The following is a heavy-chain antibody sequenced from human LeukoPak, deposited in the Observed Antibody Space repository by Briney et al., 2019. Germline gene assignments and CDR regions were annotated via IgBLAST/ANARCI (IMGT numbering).Heavy chain of an antibody. V-gene: IGHV1-69*05. CDR1: GGTFSSYA. CDR3: AAGGRTMIVVDLFDY. Sequence: GASVKVSCKASGGTFSSYAISWVRQAPGQGLEWMGGIIPIFGTANYAQKFQGRVTITTDESTSTAYMELSSLRSEDTAVYYCAAGGRTMIVVDLFDYWGQGTLVTVSS. D-gene: IGHD3-22*01. J-gene: IGHJ4*02. CDR2: IIPIFGTA.